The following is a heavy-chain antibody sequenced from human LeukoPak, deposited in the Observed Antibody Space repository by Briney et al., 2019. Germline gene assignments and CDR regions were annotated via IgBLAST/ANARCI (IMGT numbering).Heavy chain of an antibody. CDR2: IYYSGST. D-gene: IGHD6-13*01. Sequence: PSETLSLTCTVSGGSISSYYWSWIRQPPGKGLEWIGYIYYSGSTNYSPSLKSRVTISVDTSKNQFSLKLSSVTAADTAVYYCARDPGWYSRAFDPWGQGTLVTVSS. CDR3: ARDPGWYSRAFDP. J-gene: IGHJ5*02. V-gene: IGHV4-59*01. CDR1: GGSISSYY.